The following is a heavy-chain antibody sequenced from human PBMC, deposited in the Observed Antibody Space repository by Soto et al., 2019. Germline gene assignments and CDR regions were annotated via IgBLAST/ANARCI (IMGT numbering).Heavy chain of an antibody. CDR2: INPSIGTT. CDR1: GGTFSSYA. V-gene: IGHV1-46*03. CDR3: ISTLGARFDY. J-gene: IGHJ4*02. Sequence: ASVKVSCKASGGTFSSYAMHWVRQAPGQGLEWMGVINPSIGTTTYAQKFQGRVTMTSDTSTSSVYMEVSSLRSEDTAVYYCISTLGARFDYWGQGTLVTVSS. D-gene: IGHD1-26*01.